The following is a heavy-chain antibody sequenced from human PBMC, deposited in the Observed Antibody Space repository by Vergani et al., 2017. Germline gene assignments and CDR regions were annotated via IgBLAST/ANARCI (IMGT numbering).Heavy chain of an antibody. V-gene: IGHV3-23*04. CDR1: GFTFDDYA. Sequence: EVQLVESGGGLVQPGRSLRLSCAASGFTFDDYAMHWVRQPPGKGLEWVSGISASGAPTYYADSVKGRVTISRDNSKNTLYLQMNSLRVEDTAVYYCARAYGRYDWFDYWGQRTLVTVSS. D-gene: IGHD1-20*01. CDR3: ARAYGRYDWFDY. J-gene: IGHJ4*01. CDR2: ISASGAPT.